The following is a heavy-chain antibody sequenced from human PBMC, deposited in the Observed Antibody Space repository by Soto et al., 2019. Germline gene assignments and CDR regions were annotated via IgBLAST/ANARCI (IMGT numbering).Heavy chain of an antibody. CDR1: GGTFSSYA. J-gene: IGHJ6*02. D-gene: IGHD6-6*01. Sequence: QVQLVQSGAEVKKPGSSVKVSCKASGGTFSSYAISWVRQAPGQGLEWMGGIIPIFGTANYAQKFQGRVTITADESTSTAYMEMSSLRSEDTTVYYCARTSSSSLLYYYYGMDVWGQGTTVTVSS. V-gene: IGHV1-69*01. CDR3: ARTSSSSLLYYYYGMDV. CDR2: IIPIFGTA.